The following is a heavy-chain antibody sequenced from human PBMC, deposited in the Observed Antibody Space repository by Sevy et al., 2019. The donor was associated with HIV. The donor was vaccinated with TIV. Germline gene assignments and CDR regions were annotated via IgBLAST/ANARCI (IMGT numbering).Heavy chain of an antibody. J-gene: IGHJ5*02. CDR1: GFTFSSYS. CDR2: ISSSSSYI. Sequence: GGSLRLSCAASGFTFSSYSMNWVRQAPGKGLEWVSSISSSSSYICYTDSVKGRFTISRDNAKNSLYLQMNSLRAEDTAVYYCARGGFDGIFDPWGQGTLVTVSS. D-gene: IGHD1-26*01. CDR3: ARGGFDGIFDP. V-gene: IGHV3-21*01.